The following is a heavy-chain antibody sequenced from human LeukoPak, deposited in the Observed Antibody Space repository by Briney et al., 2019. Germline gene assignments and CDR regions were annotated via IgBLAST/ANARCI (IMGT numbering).Heavy chain of an antibody. J-gene: IGHJ4*02. D-gene: IGHD5-12*01. CDR2: IPYDGSNK. CDR3: AKDVSRSGYDSVFDY. V-gene: IGHV3-30*18. CDR1: GFTFSSYG. Sequence: GGSLRLSCAASGFTFSSYGMHWVRQAPGKGLEWVAVIPYDGSNKYYADSVKGRFTISRDNSENTLYLQMNSLRAEDTAVYYCAKDVSRSGYDSVFDYWGQGTLVTVSS.